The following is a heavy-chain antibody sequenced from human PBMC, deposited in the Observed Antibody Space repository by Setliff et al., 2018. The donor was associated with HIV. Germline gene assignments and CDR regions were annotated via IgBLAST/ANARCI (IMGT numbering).Heavy chain of an antibody. D-gene: IGHD2-15*01. CDR3: AKAGGGILYFYYMDV. CDR1: GFTFSSYS. J-gene: IGHJ6*03. V-gene: IGHV3-23*01. Sequence: GSLRLSCTASGFTFSSYSMNWVRRAPGKGLEWVSTISGRGTNTYYADSVKGRFTISRDNSKNTLSLQLNSLRAEDSAVYYCAKAGGGILYFYYMDVWGEGTTVTVSS. CDR2: ISGRGTNT.